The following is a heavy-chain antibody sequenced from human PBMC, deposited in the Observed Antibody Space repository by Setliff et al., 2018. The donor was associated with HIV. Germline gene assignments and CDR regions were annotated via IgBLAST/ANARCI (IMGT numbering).Heavy chain of an antibody. CDR2: INYSGST. Sequence: SETLSLTCTVSGGSISSNNYYWGWIRQPPGKGLEWIGSINYSGSTYQNPSLKSRFTISVDTSKNQYSLKLSSVTAADTAVYYCARLAASIAARRRFDYWGQGTLVTV. D-gene: IGHD6-6*01. CDR3: ARLAASIAARRRFDY. V-gene: IGHV4-39*01. CDR1: GGSISSNNYY. J-gene: IGHJ4*02.